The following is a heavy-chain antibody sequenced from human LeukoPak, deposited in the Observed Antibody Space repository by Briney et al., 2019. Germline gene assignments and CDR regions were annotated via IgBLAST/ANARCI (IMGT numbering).Heavy chain of an antibody. CDR3: AKRGPIYSSSPGNYFDY. CDR2: VSGTSSFT. Sequence: GGSLRLSCAASGFTFSDYYMSWMRQAPGKGLEWLSYVSGTSSFTNYADSVRGRFTISRDNSKNTLYLQMNSLRAEDTAVYYCAKRGPIYSSSPGNYFDYWGQGTLVTVSS. V-gene: IGHV3-11*03. D-gene: IGHD6-6*01. J-gene: IGHJ4*02. CDR1: GFTFSDYY.